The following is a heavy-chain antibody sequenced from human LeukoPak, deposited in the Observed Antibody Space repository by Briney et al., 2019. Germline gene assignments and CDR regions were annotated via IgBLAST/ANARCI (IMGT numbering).Heavy chain of an antibody. J-gene: IGHJ4*02. CDR1: GFTFSDHY. Sequence: PGGSLRLSCAASGFTFSDHYMDWVRQAPGKGLEWIGEIKHSGSTNYNPSLKSRVTISVDTSKNQFSLKLSSVTAADTAVYYCARSRSIGYDFWSGPDAEFDYWGQGTLVTVSS. V-gene: IGHV4-34*01. D-gene: IGHD3-3*01. CDR2: IKHSGST. CDR3: ARSRSIGYDFWSGPDAEFDY.